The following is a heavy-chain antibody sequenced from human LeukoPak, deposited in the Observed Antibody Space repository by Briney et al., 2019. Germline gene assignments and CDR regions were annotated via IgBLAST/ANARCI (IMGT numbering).Heavy chain of an antibody. J-gene: IGHJ4*02. V-gene: IGHV3-11*01. D-gene: IGHD2-2*01. CDR1: GFTLSDYY. CDR2: ISSSGSTI. CDR3: ARDLGGRSSNSNYDVDY. Sequence: PGGSLRLSCAASGFTLSDYYMSWLRRSTGKGVEWVSYISSSGSTIYYADSVKGRFTISRDNAKNSLYLQMNSLRAEDTAVYYCARDLGGRSSNSNYDVDYWGQGTLVTVSS.